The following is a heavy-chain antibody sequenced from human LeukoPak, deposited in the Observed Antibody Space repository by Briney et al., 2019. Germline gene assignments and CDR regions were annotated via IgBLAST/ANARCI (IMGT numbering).Heavy chain of an antibody. V-gene: IGHV3-30-3*01. J-gene: IGHJ5*02. CDR2: ISYDGSNK. CDR1: GFTFSSYA. D-gene: IGHD3-3*01. CDR3: ARDQGDYDFP. Sequence: GRSLRLSCAASGFTFSSYAMHWVRQAPGKGLEWVAVISYDGSNKYYADSVKGRFTISRDNSKNTLYLQMNSLRAEDTAVYYCARDQGDYDFPWGQGTLVTVSS.